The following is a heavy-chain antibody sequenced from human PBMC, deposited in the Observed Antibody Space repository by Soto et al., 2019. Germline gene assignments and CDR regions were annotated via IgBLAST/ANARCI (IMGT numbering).Heavy chain of an antibody. CDR1: GYTFTGCY. V-gene: IGHV1-2*04. D-gene: IGHD3-16*02. CDR2: INPNSGGT. CDR3: ARTHGATWGSYRTDAFDI. J-gene: IGHJ3*02. Sequence: GASVKVSCKASGYTFTGCYMHWVRQAPGQGLEWMGWINPNSGGTNYAQKFQGWVTMTRDTSISTAYMELSRLRSDDTAVYYCARTHGATWGSYRTDAFDIWGQGTMVTVSS.